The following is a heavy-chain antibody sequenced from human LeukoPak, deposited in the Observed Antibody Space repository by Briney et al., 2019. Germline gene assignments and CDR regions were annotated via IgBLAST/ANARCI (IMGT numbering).Heavy chain of an antibody. CDR1: GFTVSSNY. D-gene: IGHD4-17*01. V-gene: IGHV3-53*04. J-gene: IGHJ4*02. CDR2: IYSGGST. CDR3: ARTPLKLGDYYFDY. Sequence: GGSLRLSCAASGFTVSSNYMSWVRQAPGKGLEWVLVIYSGGSTYYADSVRGRFTISRHNSKNTLYLQMNSLRAEDTAVYYCARTPLKLGDYYFDYWGQGTLVTVSS.